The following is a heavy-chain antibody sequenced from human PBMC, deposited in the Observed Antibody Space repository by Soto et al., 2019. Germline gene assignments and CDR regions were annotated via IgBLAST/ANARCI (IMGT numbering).Heavy chain of an antibody. V-gene: IGHV4-31*11. D-gene: IGHD2-21*01. J-gene: IGHJ6*03. CDR3: ARDSTGIVVNPDDYYYYYMDV. Sequence: PSETLSLTCAVYGGSISSGGYYWSWIRQHPGKGLEWIGYIYYSGSTYYNPSLKSRVTISVDTSKNQFSLKLSSVTAADTAVYYCARDSTGIVVNPDDYYYYYMDVWGKGTTVTVSS. CDR2: IYYSGST. CDR1: GGSISSGGYY.